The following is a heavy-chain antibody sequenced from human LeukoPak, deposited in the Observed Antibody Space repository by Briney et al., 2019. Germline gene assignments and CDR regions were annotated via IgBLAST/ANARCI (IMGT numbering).Heavy chain of an antibody. Sequence: PGGSLRLSCAASGFTFSSYGMHWVRQAPGKGLEWVGRIKSKTDGGTTDYAAPVKGRFTISRDDSKNTLYLQMNSLKTEDTAVYYCTTRVVPAAMRVFYYYYYMDVWGKGTTVTVSS. J-gene: IGHJ6*03. CDR3: TTRVVPAAMRVFYYYYYMDV. D-gene: IGHD2-2*01. V-gene: IGHV3-15*01. CDR2: IKSKTDGGTT. CDR1: GFTFSSYG.